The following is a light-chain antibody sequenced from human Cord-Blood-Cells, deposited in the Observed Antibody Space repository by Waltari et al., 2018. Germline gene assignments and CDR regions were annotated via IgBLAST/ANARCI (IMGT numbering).Light chain of an antibody. J-gene: IGLJ2*01. CDR3: QVWDSSSDHVG. CDR1: NIGSKS. Sequence: SYVLTQPPSVSVAPGKTARITCGGNNIGSKSVHWYQQKPGQAHVLVIYYDRDRPSGNPGRFSGSNSGNTATLTISRVEDGDEADYYCQVWDSSSDHVGFGGGTKLTVL. CDR2: YDR. V-gene: IGLV3-21*04.